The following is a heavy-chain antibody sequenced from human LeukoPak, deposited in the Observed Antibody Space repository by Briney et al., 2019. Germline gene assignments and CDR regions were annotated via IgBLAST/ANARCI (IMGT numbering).Heavy chain of an antibody. CDR1: GYTFTSYG. Sequence: ASVKVSCKASGYTFTSYGISWVRQAPGQGLEWMGWISAYNGNTNYAQKLQGRVTMTTDTSTSTAYMELRSLRSDDTAVYYCARTGLSYDILTVLDYWGQGTLVTVSS. J-gene: IGHJ4*02. V-gene: IGHV1-18*01. CDR2: ISAYNGNT. D-gene: IGHD3-9*01. CDR3: ARTGLSYDILTVLDY.